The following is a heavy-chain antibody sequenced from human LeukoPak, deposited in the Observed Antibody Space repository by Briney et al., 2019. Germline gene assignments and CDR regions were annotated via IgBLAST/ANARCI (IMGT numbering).Heavy chain of an antibody. CDR2: ISAYNGNT. D-gene: IGHD2-2*02. J-gene: IGHJ4*02. V-gene: IGHV1-18*01. Sequence: APVKVSCKASGYTFTSYGISWVRQAPGQGLEWMGWISAYNGNTNYAQKLQGRVTMTTDTSTSTAYMELRSLRSDDTAVYYCARGDHGGYCSSTSCYTDYWGQGTLVTVSS. CDR1: GYTFTSYG. CDR3: ARGDHGGYCSSTSCYTDY.